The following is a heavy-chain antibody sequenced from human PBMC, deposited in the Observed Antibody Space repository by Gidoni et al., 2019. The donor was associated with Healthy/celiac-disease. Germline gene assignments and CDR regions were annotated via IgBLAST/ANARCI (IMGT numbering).Heavy chain of an antibody. J-gene: IGHJ6*02. CDR1: GGTFSKYA. V-gene: IGHV1-69*12. D-gene: IGHD3-10*01. CDR3: ARDPRSYYYGSGGGVRTYGMDV. CDR2: IIPILGTA. Sequence: QVQLVQSGAEVKKPGSSVTVSCKAAGGTFSKYAIRWVRQAPGQGLEWMGGIIPILGTANYEQKFQGRVTITADESTSTAYMELSSLRSEDMAVYYCARDPRSYYYGSGGGVRTYGMDVWGQGTTVTVSS.